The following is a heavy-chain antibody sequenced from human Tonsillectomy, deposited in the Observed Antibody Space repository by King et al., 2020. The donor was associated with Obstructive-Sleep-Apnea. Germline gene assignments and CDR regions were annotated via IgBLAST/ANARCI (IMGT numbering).Heavy chain of an antibody. CDR3: ASPSLIPYHYYYYGMDV. D-gene: IGHD2-21*01. Sequence: VQLVESGGGVVQPGRSLRLSCAASGFTITEYPIHWVRQAPGRGLEWVAVISYDGSNKYYADSVKGRFTISRDNSKNTLYLQMNSLRAEDTAVYYCASPSLIPYHYYYYGMDVWGQGTTVTVSS. V-gene: IGHV3-30*04. CDR1: GFTITEYP. CDR2: ISYDGSNK. J-gene: IGHJ6*02.